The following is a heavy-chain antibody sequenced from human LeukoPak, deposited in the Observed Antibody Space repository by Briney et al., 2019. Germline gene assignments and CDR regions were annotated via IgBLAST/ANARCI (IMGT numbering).Heavy chain of an antibody. CDR1: GGSFSGYY. J-gene: IGHJ4*02. Sequence: SETLSLTCAVYGGSFSGYYWSWIRQPPGKGLEWIGEINHSGSTYYNPSLKSRVTISVDTSKNQFSLKLSSVTAADTAVYYCARTPTGTGLDYWGQGTLVTVSS. V-gene: IGHV4-34*01. CDR3: ARTPTGTGLDY. CDR2: INHSGST. D-gene: IGHD1-1*01.